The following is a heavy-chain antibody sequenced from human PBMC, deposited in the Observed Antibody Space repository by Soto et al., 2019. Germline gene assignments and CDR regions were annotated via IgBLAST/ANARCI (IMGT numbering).Heavy chain of an antibody. CDR2: IYRGGTT. D-gene: IGHD2-2*01. V-gene: IGHV3-66*01. J-gene: IGHJ2*01. CDR1: GFTVSSNY. CDR3: ARAPPRYCSSTSCYWYFDL. Sequence: EVQLVESGGDLVQPGGSLRLSCAASGFTVSSNYMSWVRQAPGKGLEWVSVIYRGGTTYYADSVKGRFTISRDNSKNTLYLQLNSRRHEGTAGYYCARAPPRYCSSTSCYWYFDLWGRGTLVTVSS.